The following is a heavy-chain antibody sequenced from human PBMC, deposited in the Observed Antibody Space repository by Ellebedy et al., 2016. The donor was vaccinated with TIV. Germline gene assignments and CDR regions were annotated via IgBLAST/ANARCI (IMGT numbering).Heavy chain of an antibody. Sequence: AVSVKVSCKASGYTFTSYAMHWVRQAPGQRLEWMGWINAGNGNTKYSQKFQGRVTITRDTSASTAYMELSSLRSEDTAVYYCARGIDDFWSGGARFDPWGQGTLVTVSS. CDR2: INAGNGNT. CDR3: ARGIDDFWSGGARFDP. D-gene: IGHD3-3*01. V-gene: IGHV1-3*01. J-gene: IGHJ5*02. CDR1: GYTFTSYA.